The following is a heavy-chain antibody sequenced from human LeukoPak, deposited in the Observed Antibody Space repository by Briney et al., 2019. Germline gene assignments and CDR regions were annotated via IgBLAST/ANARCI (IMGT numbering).Heavy chain of an antibody. V-gene: IGHV3-21*01. CDR2: ISSSSSYI. CDR3: ARGPADSLEDY. Sequence: GGSLRLSCAASGFTFSSYAMSWVRQAPGKGLEWVSSISSSSSYIYYADSVKGRFTISRDNAKNSLYLQMNSLRAEDTAVYYCARGPADSLEDYWGQGTLVTVSS. D-gene: IGHD3-3*01. CDR1: GFTFSSYA. J-gene: IGHJ4*02.